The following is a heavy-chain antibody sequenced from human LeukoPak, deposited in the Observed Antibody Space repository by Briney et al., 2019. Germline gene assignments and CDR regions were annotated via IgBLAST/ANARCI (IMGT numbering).Heavy chain of an antibody. V-gene: IGHV3-20*04. CDR2: INWNGGST. D-gene: IGHD4-23*01. CDR1: GFTFDDYG. J-gene: IGHJ4*02. CDR3: ARVPGVTRYFDS. Sequence: GGSLRLSCAASGFTFDDYGMSWVRQAPGKGLEWVSGINWNGGSTGYADSVKGRFTISRDNAKNSLYLQVNSLRAEDTAVYYCARVPGVTRYFDSWGQGILVTVSS.